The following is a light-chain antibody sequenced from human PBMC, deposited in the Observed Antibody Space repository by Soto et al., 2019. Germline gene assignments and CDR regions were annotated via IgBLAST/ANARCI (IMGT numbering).Light chain of an antibody. J-gene: IGLJ1*01. V-gene: IGLV1-44*01. Sequence: QSVLTQPPSASGTPGQRVTTSCSGGSSNIGSNAVNWYRQLPGTAPKLLIHSNNQRPSGVPDRFSGSKSGTSASLAISGLQSEDEADYYCAAWDDSLNGYVFGTGTKVTVL. CDR3: AAWDDSLNGYV. CDR1: SSNIGSNA. CDR2: SNN.